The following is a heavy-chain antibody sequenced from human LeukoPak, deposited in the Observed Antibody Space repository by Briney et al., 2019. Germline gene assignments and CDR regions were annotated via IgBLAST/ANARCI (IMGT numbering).Heavy chain of an antibody. D-gene: IGHD2-15*01. CDR2: IYYSGST. V-gene: IGHV4-39*01. CDR1: VGSISSSSYY. CDR3: ARSGTSAAYLDY. J-gene: IGHJ4*02. Sequence: SETLSLTCTVSVGSISSSSYYWGWIRQPPGKGLEWIGSIYYSGSTYYNPSLKSRVTISVDTSKNQFSLKLSSVTAADTAVYYCARSGTSAAYLDYWGQGTLVTVSS.